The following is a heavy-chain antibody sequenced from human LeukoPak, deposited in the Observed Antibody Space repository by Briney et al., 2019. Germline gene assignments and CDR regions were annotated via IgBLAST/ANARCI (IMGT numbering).Heavy chain of an antibody. Sequence: ASVKVSCKASGYTFTSYGISWVRQAPGQGLEWMGWISAYNGNANYAQKLQGRVTMTTDTSTSTAYMELRSLRSDDTAVYYCARNILGPQDFDYWGQGTLVTVSS. CDR3: ARNILGPQDFDY. J-gene: IGHJ4*02. V-gene: IGHV1-18*01. CDR2: ISAYNGNA. D-gene: IGHD2/OR15-2a*01. CDR1: GYTFTSYG.